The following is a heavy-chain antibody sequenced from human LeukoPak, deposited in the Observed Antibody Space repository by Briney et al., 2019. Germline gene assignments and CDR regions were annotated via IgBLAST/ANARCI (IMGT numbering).Heavy chain of an antibody. CDR3: AKGHLDWYFDL. CDR1: GFTFDDYA. CDR2: ISWNSDSI. J-gene: IGHJ2*01. Sequence: GRSLRLSCAASGFTFDDYAMHWVRQAPGKGLEWVSGISWNSDSISYADSMKGRFTISRDNAKNSLNLQMNSLRTEDTALYYCAKGHLDWYFDLWGRGTLVTVSS. V-gene: IGHV3-9*01.